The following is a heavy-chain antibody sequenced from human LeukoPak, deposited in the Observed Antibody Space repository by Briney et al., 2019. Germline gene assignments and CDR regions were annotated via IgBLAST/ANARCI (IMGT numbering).Heavy chain of an antibody. CDR1: GFTFSSYA. D-gene: IGHD2-15*01. Sequence: GGSLRLSCAASGFTFSSYAMSWVRQAPGKGLEWVSAISGGGGSTYYADSVKGRFTISRDNSKNTLYLQMNSLRAEDTAVYYCAKDRQSVVAATMMDYCGQGTLVTVSS. CDR3: AKDRQSVVAATMMDY. V-gene: IGHV3-23*01. J-gene: IGHJ4*02. CDR2: ISGGGGST.